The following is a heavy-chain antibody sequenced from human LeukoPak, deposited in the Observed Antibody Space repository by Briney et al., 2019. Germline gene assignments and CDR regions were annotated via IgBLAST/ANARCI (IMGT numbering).Heavy chain of an antibody. J-gene: IGHJ5*02. Sequence: SQTLSLTCAISRDSVSSNSVTWNWIRQSPSRGLEWLGRTYYRSTWYNDYAVSVRGRITVNPDTSKNQFSLHLNSVTPEDTAVYYCARRLTQYDCFDPWGQGILVTVPS. CDR2: TYYRSTWYN. V-gene: IGHV6-1*01. CDR1: RDSVSSNSVT. D-gene: IGHD2-2*01. CDR3: ARRLTQYDCFDP.